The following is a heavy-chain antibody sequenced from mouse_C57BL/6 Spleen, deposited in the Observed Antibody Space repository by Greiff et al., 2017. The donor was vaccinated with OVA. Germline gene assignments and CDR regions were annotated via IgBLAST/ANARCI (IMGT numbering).Heavy chain of an antibody. Sequence: EVQLQQSGPELVKPGASVKISCKASGYTFTDYYMNWVKQSHGKSLEWIGDINPNNGGTSYNQKFKGKATLTVDQSSSTAYMELRSLTSEDSAVYYCARSNYYGSSYGAMDYWGQGTSVTVSS. CDR3: ARSNYYGSSYGAMDY. J-gene: IGHJ4*01. D-gene: IGHD1-1*01. CDR2: INPNNGGT. V-gene: IGHV1-26*01. CDR1: GYTFTDYY.